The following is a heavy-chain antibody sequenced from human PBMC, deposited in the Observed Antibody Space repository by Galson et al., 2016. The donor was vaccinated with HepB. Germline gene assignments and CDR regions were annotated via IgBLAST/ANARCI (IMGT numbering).Heavy chain of an antibody. D-gene: IGHD3-10*01. CDR1: GFNFGNCA. J-gene: IGHJ6*02. V-gene: IGHV3-23*01. CDR3: AKDSRPSLRRGHLHHYHGLDV. Sequence: SLRLSCAASGFNFGNCAMTWVRQAPGRGLEWISGIGASGGYTYYADSVKGRFTISRDNSNNTLYVQLNSLRAEDTGIYYCAKDSRPSLRRGHLHHYHGLDVWGLGTPVTVSS. CDR2: IGASGGYT.